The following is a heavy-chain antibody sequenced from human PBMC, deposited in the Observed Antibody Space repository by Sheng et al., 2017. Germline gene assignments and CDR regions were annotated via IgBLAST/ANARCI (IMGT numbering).Heavy chain of an antibody. J-gene: IGHJ5*02. CDR2: IILMFGSP. V-gene: IGHV1-69*13. Sequence: QVQLVQSGAEVKKPGSSVKVSCKASGGTFGSYIINWVRQGPGQGLEWMGGIILMFGSPNYAQRFQGRVTITADKSTSTVYMELSSLRSEDTAVYYCARLWGNVVATNWFDPWGQGTLVTVSS. CDR1: GGTFGSYI. CDR3: ARLWGNVVATNWFDP. D-gene: IGHD5-12*01.